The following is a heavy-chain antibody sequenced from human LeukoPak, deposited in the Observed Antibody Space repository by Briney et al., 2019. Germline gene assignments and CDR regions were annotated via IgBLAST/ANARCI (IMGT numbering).Heavy chain of an antibody. CDR3: ARLREDINWYFDY. CDR1: GYTFTGYY. Sequence: ASVKVSCKASGYTFTGYYMHWVRQAPGQGLEWMGWINPSSGGADYVQKFQGRVTMTRDTSISTVYMEVSRLTSDDTAVYYCARLREDINWYFDYWGQGTLVAVSS. J-gene: IGHJ4*02. V-gene: IGHV1-2*02. D-gene: IGHD1-1*01. CDR2: INPSSGGA.